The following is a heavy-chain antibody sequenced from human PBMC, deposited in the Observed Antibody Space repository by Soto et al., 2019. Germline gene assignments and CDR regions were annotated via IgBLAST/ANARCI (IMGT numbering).Heavy chain of an antibody. V-gene: IGHV4-61*01. CDR1: GGSVSSGTYY. J-gene: IGHJ4*02. Sequence: SETLSLTCTVSGGSVSSGTYYWSWIRQPPGKGLEWIGYIYSSGSTNYNPSLKSRVTISVDTSKNQFSLKLTSVTAADTAVYYCARSRFRTNRGTNDFWGPGILVTVSS. D-gene: IGHD3-10*01. CDR2: IYSSGST. CDR3: ARSRFRTNRGTNDF.